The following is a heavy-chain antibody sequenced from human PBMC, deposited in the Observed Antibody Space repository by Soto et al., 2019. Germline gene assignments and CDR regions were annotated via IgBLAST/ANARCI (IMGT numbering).Heavy chain of an antibody. CDR3: ARDQTTVRGRWFDP. V-gene: IGHV4-59*01. J-gene: IGHJ5*02. Sequence: SETLSLTRTVSGGSILRYYWCWIRKPPGKGLEWIGYLYYRGSTNYNPSHKSRVTISVDTSKNQFSLKLTSVTAADTAVYYCARDQTTVRGRWFDPWGQVTLVTVSS. D-gene: IGHD4-17*01. CDR2: LYYRGST. CDR1: GGSILRYY.